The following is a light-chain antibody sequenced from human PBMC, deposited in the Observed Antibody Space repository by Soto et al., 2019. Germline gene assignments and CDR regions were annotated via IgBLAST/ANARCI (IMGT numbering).Light chain of an antibody. J-gene: IGLJ1*01. Sequence: QSALTQPPSASGSPGQSVTISCTGASSDVGGYNFVSWYQQRPGKAPKVIIYEVSKRPSGVPDRFSGSKSGNTASLTVSGLQAEDEADYYCSSYAGSHYVFGTGTKVNRP. V-gene: IGLV2-8*01. CDR2: EVS. CDR3: SSYAGSHYV. CDR1: SSDVGGYNF.